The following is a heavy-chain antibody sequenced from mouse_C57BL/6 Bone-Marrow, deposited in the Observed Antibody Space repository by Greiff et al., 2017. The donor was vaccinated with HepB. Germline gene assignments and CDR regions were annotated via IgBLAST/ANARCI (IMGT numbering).Heavy chain of an antibody. CDR3: ATYYDSSHYYAMDY. J-gene: IGHJ4*01. CDR1: GFTFSDYG. D-gene: IGHD1-1*01. V-gene: IGHV5-17*01. Sequence: EVKLVESGGGLVKPGGSLKLSCAASGFTFSDYGMHWVRQAPEKGLEWVAYISSGSSTIYYADTVKGRFTISRDNAKNTLFLQMTSLRSEDTAMYYCATYYDSSHYYAMDYWGQGTSVTVSS. CDR2: ISSGSSTI.